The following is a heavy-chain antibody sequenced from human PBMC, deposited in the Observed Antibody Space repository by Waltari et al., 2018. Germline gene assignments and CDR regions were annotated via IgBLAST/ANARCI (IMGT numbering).Heavy chain of an antibody. CDR2: IKQDGSEK. V-gene: IGHV3-7*01. D-gene: IGHD4-4*01. Sequence: EVQLVESGGGLVQPGGSLRLSCAASGFTFSSYWMSWVRQAPGKGLEWVANIKQDGSEKYYVDSVKGRFTISRDNAKNSLYLQMNSLRAEDTAVYYCVRSDYSNYYYYYGMDVWGQGTTVTVSS. J-gene: IGHJ6*02. CDR1: GFTFSSYW. CDR3: VRSDYSNYYYYYGMDV.